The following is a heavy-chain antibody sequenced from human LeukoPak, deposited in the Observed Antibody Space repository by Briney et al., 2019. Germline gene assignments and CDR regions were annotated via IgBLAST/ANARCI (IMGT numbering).Heavy chain of an antibody. CDR3: ARKAYGLDV. Sequence: PRGSLRLSCAASGFTFSSYWMSWVRQAPGKGLEWVANINQDGSEKYYVDSVKGRFTISGDNAKNSLYLQMNSLRAEDTAVYYCARKAYGLDVWGKGTTVTGSS. CDR2: INQDGSEK. V-gene: IGHV3-7*03. CDR1: GFTFSSYW. J-gene: IGHJ6*04.